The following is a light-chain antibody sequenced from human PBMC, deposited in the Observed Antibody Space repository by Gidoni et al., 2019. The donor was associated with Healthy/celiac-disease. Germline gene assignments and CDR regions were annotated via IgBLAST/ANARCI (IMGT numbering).Light chain of an antibody. CDR2: DNN. CDR1: SSNIGNNY. J-gene: IGLJ2*01. V-gene: IGLV1-51*01. Sequence: VSPFPGQKVTISCSGSSSNIGNNYVSWYQQLPGTAPKLLIYDNNKRPSGIPDRFSGSKSGTSATLGITGLQTGDEADYYCGTWDSSLSAGVFGGGTKLTVL. CDR3: GTWDSSLSAGV.